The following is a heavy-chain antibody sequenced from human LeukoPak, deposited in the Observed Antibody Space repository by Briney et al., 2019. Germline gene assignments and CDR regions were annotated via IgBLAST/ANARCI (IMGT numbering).Heavy chain of an antibody. CDR3: ARGQWLDYFDY. CDR1: GFTFSSYW. Sequence: GGSLKLSCAASGFTFSSYWMSWVRQAPGKGLEWVANIKQDGSEKYYVDSVKGRFTISRDNAKNSLYLQMNSLRAEDTAVYYCARGQWLDYFDYWGQGTLVTVSS. D-gene: IGHD6-19*01. V-gene: IGHV3-7*01. CDR2: IKQDGSEK. J-gene: IGHJ4*02.